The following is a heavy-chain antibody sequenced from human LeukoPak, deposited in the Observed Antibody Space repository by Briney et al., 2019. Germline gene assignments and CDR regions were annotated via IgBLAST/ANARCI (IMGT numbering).Heavy chain of an antibody. J-gene: IGHJ6*03. CDR3: ARHEKTYGGNSADYYYYMDV. CDR1: GGSISSYY. D-gene: IGHD4-23*01. V-gene: IGHV4-4*09. CDR2: IYTSGST. Sequence: SETLSLTCTVSGGSISSYYWSWIRQPPGKGLEWIGYIYTSGSTNYNPCLKSRVTISVDTSKNQFSLKLSSVTAADTAVYYCARHEKTYGGNSADYYYYMDVWGKGTTVTVSS.